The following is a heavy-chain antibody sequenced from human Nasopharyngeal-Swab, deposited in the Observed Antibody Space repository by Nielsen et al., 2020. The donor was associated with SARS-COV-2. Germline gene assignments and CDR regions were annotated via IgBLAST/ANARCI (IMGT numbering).Heavy chain of an antibody. J-gene: IGHJ3*02. Sequence: GESLKISCAASGFTFSASSINWVRQASGKGLEWIGRIRSKVNDYATTYGVSVKGRFTISRDDSKNTAYLQMNSLKTEDTAVYYCARVNPISGSYYDAIDIWGQGTMVTVSS. D-gene: IGHD1-26*01. CDR3: ARVNPISGSYYDAIDI. CDR1: GFTFSASS. V-gene: IGHV3-73*01. CDR2: IRSKVNDYAT.